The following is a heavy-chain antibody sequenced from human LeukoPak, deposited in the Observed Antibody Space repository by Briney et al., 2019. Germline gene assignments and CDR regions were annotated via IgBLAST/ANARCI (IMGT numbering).Heavy chain of an antibody. D-gene: IGHD6-13*01. CDR2: ISSSGSTM. V-gene: IGHV3-48*03. CDR3: ASSSWYALDY. J-gene: IGHJ4*02. Sequence: GGSLRLSCAASGFTFSSYEMNWVRQAPGKGLEWISYISSSGSTMYYADSVKGRFTISRDNAKNSLYLQMNSLRAEDTAIYYCASSSWYALDYWGQETLVTVSS. CDR1: GFTFSSYE.